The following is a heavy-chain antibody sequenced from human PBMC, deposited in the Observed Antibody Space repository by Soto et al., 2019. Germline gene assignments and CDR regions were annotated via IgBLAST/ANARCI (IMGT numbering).Heavy chain of an antibody. CDR2: VFYTGFT. D-gene: IGHD1-20*01. CDR1: GGSIIGSYYY. CDR3: ATSQKGYNWNYFDH. J-gene: IGHJ4*02. Sequence: PSETLSLTCGVSGGSIIGSYYYFFWLRQSPGKGPEWIGSVFYTGFTSYNPALESRVSVSVDTSKNQFSLKVNAVTATDTAVYYCATSQKGYNWNYFDHWGQGALVTVSS. V-gene: IGHV4-39*01.